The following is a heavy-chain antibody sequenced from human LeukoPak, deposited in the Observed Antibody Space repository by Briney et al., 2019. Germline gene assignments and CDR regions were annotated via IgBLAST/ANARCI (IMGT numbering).Heavy chain of an antibody. V-gene: IGHV1-69*01. CDR3: ARGLLGGNWNYGGY. Sequence: GSSVKVSCKASGGTFSSYAISWVRQAPGQGLEWMGGIIPIFGTANYAQKFQGRVTITADESTSTAYMELSSLRSEDTAVYYCARGLLGGNWNYGGYWGQGTLVTVSS. D-gene: IGHD1-7*01. CDR1: GGTFSSYA. CDR2: IIPIFGTA. J-gene: IGHJ4*02.